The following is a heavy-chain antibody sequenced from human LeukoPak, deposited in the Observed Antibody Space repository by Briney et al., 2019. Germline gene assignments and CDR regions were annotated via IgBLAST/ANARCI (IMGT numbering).Heavy chain of an antibody. D-gene: IGHD1-26*01. J-gene: IGHJ6*02. CDR2: INPNSGGT. Sequence: ASVKVSCKASGYTFTGYYMHWARQAPGQGLEWMGWINPNSGGTNYAQKFQGRVTMTRDTSISTAYMELSRLRSDDTAVYYCASYSGSYFYYYGMDVWGQGTTVTVSS. CDR1: GYTFTGYY. CDR3: ASYSGSYFYYYGMDV. V-gene: IGHV1-2*02.